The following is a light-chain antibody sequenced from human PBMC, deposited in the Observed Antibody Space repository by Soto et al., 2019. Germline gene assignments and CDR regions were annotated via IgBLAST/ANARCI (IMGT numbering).Light chain of an antibody. J-gene: IGKJ1*01. CDR3: QQCNNWPPWT. Sequence: EIVLTQSPATLSLSPGERATLSCRASQSVSSYLAWYQQKPGQAPRLLIYDASNRATGIPARFSGSGYGTDFPLPISSLAPEDFAVYYCQQCNNWPPWTFGPGTKLEIK. V-gene: IGKV3-11*01. CDR2: DAS. CDR1: QSVSSY.